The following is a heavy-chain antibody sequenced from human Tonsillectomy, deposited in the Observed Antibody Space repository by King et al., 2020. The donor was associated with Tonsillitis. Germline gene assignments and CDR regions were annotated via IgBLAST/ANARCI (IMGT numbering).Heavy chain of an antibody. CDR2: IYRDGTST. Sequence: VQLVESGGGLVQPGGSLRLSCAASGFTFSSYVMSWVRQAPGKGLEWVSIIYRDGTSTNYADSVRGRFTISRDNSKNMLYLQMNSLRAEDTAVYYCARNYDSSGYYHWYFDLWGRGTLVTVSS. CDR3: ARNYDSSGYYHWYFDL. CDR1: GFTFSSYV. V-gene: IGHV3-23*03. D-gene: IGHD3-22*01. J-gene: IGHJ2*01.